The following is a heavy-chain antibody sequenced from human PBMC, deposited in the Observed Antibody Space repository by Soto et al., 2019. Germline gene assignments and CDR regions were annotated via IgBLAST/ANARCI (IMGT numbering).Heavy chain of an antibody. CDR2: ITPIFGTA. J-gene: IGHJ6*02. D-gene: IGHD3-16*02. Sequence: SVKVSCKASGGTFSSYAISWVRQAPGQGLEWMGGITPIFGTANYAQKFQGRVTITADESTSTAYMELSSLRSEDTAVYYCARAHDYYDYVWGSYRKAPKASYYYYGMDVWGQGTTVTVSS. CDR3: ARAHDYYDYVWGSYRKAPKASYYYYGMDV. CDR1: GGTFSSYA. V-gene: IGHV1-69*13.